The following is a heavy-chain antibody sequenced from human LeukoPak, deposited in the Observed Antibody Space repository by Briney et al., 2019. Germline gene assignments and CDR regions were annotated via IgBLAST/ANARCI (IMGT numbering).Heavy chain of an antibody. CDR1: GGSISSSSYY. CDR2: IYYSGST. CDR3: ARLGYCSGGSCYWGWGVFDY. Sequence: PSETLSLTCTVSGGSISSSSYYWGWIRQPPGKGLEWIGGIYYSGSTYYNPSLKSRVTISVDTSKNQFSLKLSSVTAADTAVYYCARLGYCSGGSCYWGWGVFDYWGQGTLVTVSS. V-gene: IGHV4-39*01. D-gene: IGHD2-15*01. J-gene: IGHJ4*02.